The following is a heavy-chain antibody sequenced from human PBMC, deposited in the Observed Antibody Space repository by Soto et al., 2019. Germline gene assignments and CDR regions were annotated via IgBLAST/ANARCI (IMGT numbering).Heavy chain of an antibody. V-gene: IGHV4-39*01. Sequence: SETLSLTCTVSGRSISSSSYYWGWIRQPPGKGLEWIGSIYYSGSTYYNPSLKSRVTISVDTSKNQFSLKLSSVTAADTAVYYCARHSGDYGDYDYWGQGTLVTVSS. J-gene: IGHJ4*02. D-gene: IGHD4-17*01. CDR1: GRSISSSSYY. CDR2: IYYSGST. CDR3: ARHSGDYGDYDY.